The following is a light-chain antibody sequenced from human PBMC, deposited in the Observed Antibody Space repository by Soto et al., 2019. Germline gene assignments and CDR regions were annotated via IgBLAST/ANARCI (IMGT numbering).Light chain of an antibody. CDR2: GAS. J-gene: IGKJ2*01. V-gene: IGKV3-15*01. Sequence: DIVMTQSPATLSVFPGDGATLSCRASQSVSSDLAWYQQKPGQAPRLLIYGASTRATGIPARFSGSGSGTEFTLAISSLQSEDFLFYYCQQYNNWPPYTFGQGTKLEIK. CDR1: QSVSSD. CDR3: QQYNNWPPYT.